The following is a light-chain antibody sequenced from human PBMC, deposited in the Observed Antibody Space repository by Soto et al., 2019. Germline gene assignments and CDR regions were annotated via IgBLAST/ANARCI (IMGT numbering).Light chain of an antibody. CDR1: QSVSSSH. Sequence: EIVLTPSPGTLSLSPGERATLSCRASQSVSSSHLAWYQQKPGQAPRLLIYGASSRATGIPDRFSGSGSGTDFTLTISRLEPEDFVVYYCQQYGSSPPLTFGGGTKVDIK. CDR2: GAS. V-gene: IGKV3-20*01. J-gene: IGKJ4*01. CDR3: QQYGSSPPLT.